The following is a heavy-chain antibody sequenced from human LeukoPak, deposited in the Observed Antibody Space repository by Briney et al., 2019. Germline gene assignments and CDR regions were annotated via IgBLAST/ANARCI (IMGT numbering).Heavy chain of an antibody. CDR3: AKSRGIYDNSGWRTFDY. D-gene: IGHD6-19*01. CDR2: IRYDGSNK. Sequence: GGSLRLSCAASGFTFSSYGMHWVRQAPGKGLEWVAFIRYDGSNKYYADSVKGRFTISRDNSKNTLYLQMNSLRAEDTAIYYCAKSRGIYDNSGWRTFDYWGQGTLVTVSS. CDR1: GFTFSSYG. J-gene: IGHJ4*02. V-gene: IGHV3-30*02.